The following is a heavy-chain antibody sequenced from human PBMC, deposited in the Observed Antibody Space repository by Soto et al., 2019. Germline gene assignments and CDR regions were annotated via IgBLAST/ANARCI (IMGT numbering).Heavy chain of an antibody. CDR1: GYRFTNYW. CDR2: IYPGDSDT. CDR3: ARHPDGDYDAMYV. Sequence: GESLKISCKASGYRFTNYWIGWVRQMPGKGLEWMGIIYPGDSDTRYSPSFQGQVTISADKSISTAYLQWSSLKASDTAMYYCARHPDGDYDAMYVWGQGTPVTVSS. J-gene: IGHJ6*02. D-gene: IGHD4-17*01. V-gene: IGHV5-51*01.